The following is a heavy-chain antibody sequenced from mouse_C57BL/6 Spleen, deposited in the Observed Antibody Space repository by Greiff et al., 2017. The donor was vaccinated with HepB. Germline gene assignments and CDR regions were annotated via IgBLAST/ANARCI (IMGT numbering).Heavy chain of an antibody. CDR3: ASPYSNFWFAY. CDR1: GYAFSSSW. CDR2: IYPGDGDT. V-gene: IGHV1-82*01. J-gene: IGHJ3*01. Sequence: QVHVKQSGPELVKPGASVKISCKASGYAFSSSWMNWVKQRPGKGLEWIGRIYPGDGDTNYNGKFKGKATLTADKSSSTAYMQLSSLTSEDSAVYFCASPYSNFWFAYWGQGTLVTVSA. D-gene: IGHD2-5*01.